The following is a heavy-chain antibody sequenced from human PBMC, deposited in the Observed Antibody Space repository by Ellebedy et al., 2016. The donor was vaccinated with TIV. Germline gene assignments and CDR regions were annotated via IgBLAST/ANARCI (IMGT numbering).Heavy chain of an antibody. D-gene: IGHD6-19*01. Sequence: ASVKVSCKASGYTFTGYYMHWVRQAPGQGLEWMGWINPNSGGTNYAQKFQGRVTMTRDTSISTAYMELSRLRSDDTAVYYCARARREQRLATVDYWGQGTLVTVSS. CDR3: ARARREQRLATVDY. CDR2: INPNSGGT. CDR1: GYTFTGYY. J-gene: IGHJ4*02. V-gene: IGHV1-2*02.